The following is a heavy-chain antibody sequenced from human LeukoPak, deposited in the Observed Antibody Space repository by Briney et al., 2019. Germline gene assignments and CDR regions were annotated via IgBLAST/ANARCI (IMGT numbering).Heavy chain of an antibody. J-gene: IGHJ5*02. CDR3: TRDYYDTSGRWFDP. CDR2: ISNTGTNI. D-gene: IGHD3-22*01. Sequence: GGSLRLSCAASGFTFSQYNMNWVRQAPGKGLEWVSFISNTGTNIHYADSVKGRFTISGDNVKNSLYLQMNSLRAEDTALYYCTRDYYDTSGRWFDPWGQGTLVTVSS. V-gene: IGHV3-21*01. CDR1: GFTFSQYN.